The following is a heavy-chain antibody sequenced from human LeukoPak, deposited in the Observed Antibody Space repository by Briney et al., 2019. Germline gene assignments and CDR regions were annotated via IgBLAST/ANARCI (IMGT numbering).Heavy chain of an antibody. CDR1: GYTFTSYY. Sequence: ASVKVSCKASGYTFTSYYMHWVRQAPGQGLEWMGTINPSGGSTSYAQKFQGRVTMTRDTSTSTVYMELSSLRSEDTAVYYCARNCREEYYFDYWGQGTLVTVSS. J-gene: IGHJ4*02. CDR2: INPSGGST. CDR3: ARNCREEYYFDY. D-gene: IGHD1-26*01. V-gene: IGHV1-46*01.